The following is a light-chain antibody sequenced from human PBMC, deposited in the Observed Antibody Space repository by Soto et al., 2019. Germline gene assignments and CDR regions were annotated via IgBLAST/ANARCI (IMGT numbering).Light chain of an antibody. V-gene: IGKV1-33*01. J-gene: IGKJ5*01. Sequence: DIQMTQSPSSLSASGVYRVTITCQASQNINNYLNWYQQKPGRAPKLLIYDASNLEAGVPSRFRGSGSGTDFTFTISRLQPEDIATYYCQQYENLPTFGQGTRLEIK. CDR2: DAS. CDR3: QQYENLPT. CDR1: QNINNY.